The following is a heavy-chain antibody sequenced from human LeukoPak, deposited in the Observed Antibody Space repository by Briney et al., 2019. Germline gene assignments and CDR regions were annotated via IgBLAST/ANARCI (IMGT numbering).Heavy chain of an antibody. CDR2: IYYSGST. CDR3: ARVAPITIFGVVIGWPQNYYYYGMDV. J-gene: IGHJ6*02. V-gene: IGHV4-59*01. CDR1: GGSISSNY. D-gene: IGHD3-3*01. Sequence: SETLSLTCTVSGGSISSNYWSWIRQPPGKGLEWIGYIYYSGSTNYNPSLKSRVTISVDTSKNQFSLKLSSVTAADTAVYYCARVAPITIFGVVIGWPQNYYYYGMDVWGQGTTVTVSS.